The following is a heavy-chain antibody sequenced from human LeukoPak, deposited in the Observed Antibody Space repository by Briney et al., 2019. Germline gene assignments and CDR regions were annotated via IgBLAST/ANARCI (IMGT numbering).Heavy chain of an antibody. V-gene: IGHV1-18*01. CDR1: GYTFTSYG. D-gene: IGHD2-2*01. J-gene: IGHJ4*02. Sequence: ASVKVSSKASGYTFTSYGISWVRQAPGQGLEWMGWISAYNGNTNYAQKLQGRVTMTTDTSTSTAYMELRSLRSDDTAVYYCARASKSTSPNGYWGQGTLVTVSS. CDR2: ISAYNGNT. CDR3: ARASKSTSPNGY.